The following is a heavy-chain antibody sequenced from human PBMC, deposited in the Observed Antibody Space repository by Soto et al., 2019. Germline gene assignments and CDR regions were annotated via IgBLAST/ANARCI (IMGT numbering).Heavy chain of an antibody. J-gene: IGHJ6*03. CDR1: GFSLSNARMG. Sequence: SGPTLVNPTETLTLTCTVSGFSLSNARMGVSWIRQPPGKALEWLAHIFSNDEKSYSTSLKSRLTISKDTSKSQVVLTMTNMDPVDTATYYCARISAIFGVVIEPYYYMDVWGKGPTVTVSS. V-gene: IGHV2-26*01. D-gene: IGHD3-3*01. CDR3: ARISAIFGVVIEPYYYMDV. CDR2: IFSNDEK.